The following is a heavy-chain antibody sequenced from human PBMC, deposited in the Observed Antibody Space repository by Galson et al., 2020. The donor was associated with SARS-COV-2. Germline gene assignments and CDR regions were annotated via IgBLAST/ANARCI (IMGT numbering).Heavy chain of an antibody. CDR3: AIGLSYYYDSSGYYVDYFDY. CDR2: INTRGST. CDR1: GGSISSYY. J-gene: IGHJ4*02. V-gene: IGHV4-4*07. Sequence: SETLSLTCTVSGGSISSYYWSWIRQPAGKGLEWIGRINTRGSTNYNPSLKSRVTMSVDTSKNQFSLKLSSVTAAETAVYYCAIGLSYYYDSSGYYVDYFDYWGQGTLVTVSS. D-gene: IGHD3-22*01.